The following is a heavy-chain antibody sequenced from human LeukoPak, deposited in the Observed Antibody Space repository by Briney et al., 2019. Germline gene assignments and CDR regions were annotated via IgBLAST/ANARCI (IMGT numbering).Heavy chain of an antibody. J-gene: IGHJ5*02. V-gene: IGHV4-34*01. Sequence: SETLSLTCAVYTGPFSGYYWAWIRQPPGGGLEWIGEITHNANTKYNPSLESRVIISVDTSKNQFSLKLNSVTAADTAVYYCARFPVLDTAMAWGQGTQVIVSS. D-gene: IGHD5-18*01. CDR2: ITHNANT. CDR1: TGPFSGYY. CDR3: ARFPVLDTAMA.